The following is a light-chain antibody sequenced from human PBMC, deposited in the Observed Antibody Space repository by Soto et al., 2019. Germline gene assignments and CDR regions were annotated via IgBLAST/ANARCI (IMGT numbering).Light chain of an antibody. Sequence: EIVLTQSPGTLSLSPGERATLSCRASQSVSSSYFAWYQQKPGQAPRLVIYGASSRATGIPDRFRGSGSGTDFTVTISRLEREHFAVYFCQQYGGSTGFTVGPGNKVAI. J-gene: IGKJ3*01. V-gene: IGKV3-20*01. CDR1: QSVSSSY. CDR2: GAS. CDR3: QQYGGSTGFT.